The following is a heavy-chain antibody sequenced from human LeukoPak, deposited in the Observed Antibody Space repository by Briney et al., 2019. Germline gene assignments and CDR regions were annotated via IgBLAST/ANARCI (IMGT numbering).Heavy chain of an antibody. V-gene: IGHV4-59*12. Sequence: SETLSLTCTVSGGSINNYYWSWIRQPPGKGLEWIGYVYYSGTTNYNPSLGSRVTISVDTSKNQFSLKLSSVTAADTAVYYCARERYYYDSSGYYYGWFDPWGQGTLVTVSS. D-gene: IGHD3-22*01. J-gene: IGHJ5*02. CDR1: GGSINNYY. CDR3: ARERYYYDSSGYYYGWFDP. CDR2: VYYSGTT.